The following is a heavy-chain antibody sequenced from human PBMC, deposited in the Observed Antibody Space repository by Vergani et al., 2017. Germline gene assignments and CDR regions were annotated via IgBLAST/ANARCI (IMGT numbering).Heavy chain of an antibody. CDR1: GGSFSGYY. V-gene: IGHV4-59*10. CDR3: ARDTYRDGYKSVAFDI. Sequence: QVQLQQWGAGLLKPSETLSLTCAVYGGSFSGYYWSWIRQPAGKGLEWIGRIYTSGSTNYNPSLKSRVTISVDTSKNQFSLKLSSVTAADTAVYYCARDTYRDGYKSVAFDIWGQGTMVTVSS. D-gene: IGHD5-24*01. J-gene: IGHJ3*02. CDR2: IYTSGST.